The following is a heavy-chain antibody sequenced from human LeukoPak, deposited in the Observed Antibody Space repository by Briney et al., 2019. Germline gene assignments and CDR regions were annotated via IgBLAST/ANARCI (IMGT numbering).Heavy chain of an antibody. Sequence: SQTLSLTCAVSGGSISSGGYSWSWIRQPPGKGLEWIGYIYHSGSTYYNPSLKSRVTISVDRSKNQFSLKLSSVTAADTAVYYCARLSLFDSSGFSHFDYWGQGTLVTVSS. D-gene: IGHD6-19*01. J-gene: IGHJ4*02. CDR3: ARLSLFDSSGFSHFDY. CDR1: GGSISSGGYS. V-gene: IGHV4-30-2*01. CDR2: IYHSGST.